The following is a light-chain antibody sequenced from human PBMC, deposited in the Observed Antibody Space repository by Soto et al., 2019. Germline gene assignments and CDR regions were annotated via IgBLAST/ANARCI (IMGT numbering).Light chain of an antibody. CDR1: TGTVTSSHF. CDR2: DTS. Sequence: QAVVTQEPSLTVSPGGTVTLTCGSSTGTVTSSHFPYWFQQKSGQAPRTLIYDTSNTQSWTPARFSGSLLGGKAALTLAGAQPEDEADYYCLLSYRGVRVFGGGTKLTVL. CDR3: LLSYRGVRV. J-gene: IGLJ3*02. V-gene: IGLV7-46*01.